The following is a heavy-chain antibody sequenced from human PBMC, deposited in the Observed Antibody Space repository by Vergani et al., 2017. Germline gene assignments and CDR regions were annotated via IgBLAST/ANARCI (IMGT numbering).Heavy chain of an antibody. CDR1: GGSFSGYY. Sequence: QVQLQQWGAGLLKPSETLSLTCAVYGGSFSGYYWSWIRQPPGKGLEWIGEINHSGSTNYNPSLKSRVTISVDTSKNQFSLKLSSVTAADTAVYYCARAPNRRVVAPFDYWGQGTLVTVSS. CDR2: INHSGST. CDR3: ARAPNRRVVAPFDY. D-gene: IGHD2-15*01. J-gene: IGHJ4*02. V-gene: IGHV4-34*01.